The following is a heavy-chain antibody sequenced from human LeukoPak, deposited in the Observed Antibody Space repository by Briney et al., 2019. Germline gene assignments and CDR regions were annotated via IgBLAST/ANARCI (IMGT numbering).Heavy chain of an antibody. V-gene: IGHV3-20*04. CDR2: INWNGGST. D-gene: IGHD2-8*02. Sequence: RGSLRLSCAASGFTFDNYGMSWVRQAPGKGLEWVSGINWNGGSTGYADSVKGRFTISRDNAKNSLYLQMNSLRVEDTAVYFCARDSTGWQADSFDIWGQGTKVTVSA. J-gene: IGHJ3*02. CDR1: GFTFDNYG. CDR3: ARDSTGWQADSFDI.